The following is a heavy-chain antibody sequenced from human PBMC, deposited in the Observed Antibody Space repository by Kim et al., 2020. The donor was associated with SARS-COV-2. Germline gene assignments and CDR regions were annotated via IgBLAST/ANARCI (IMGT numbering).Heavy chain of an antibody. Sequence: GGSLRLSCAASGFTFSSYSMNWVRQAPGKGLEWVSSISSSSSYIYYADSVKGRFTISRDNAKNSLYLQMNSLRAEDTAVYYCASCSYGSGTGAFDIWGQGTMVTVSS. J-gene: IGHJ3*02. CDR2: ISSSSSYI. CDR3: ASCSYGSGTGAFDI. D-gene: IGHD3-10*01. V-gene: IGHV3-21*04. CDR1: GFTFSSYS.